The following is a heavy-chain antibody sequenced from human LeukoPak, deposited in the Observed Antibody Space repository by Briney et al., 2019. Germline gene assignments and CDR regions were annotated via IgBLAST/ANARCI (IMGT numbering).Heavy chain of an antibody. J-gene: IGHJ4*02. D-gene: IGHD1-20*01. CDR1: AFTFRNYW. Sequence: GGSLRLSCAASAFTFRNYWMSWVRKAPGKGLEWVANIKQDGSEKYYVDSVKGRFTISRDNAKNSLYLQMNSLRAEDTAVYYCARVAGAITGTFFDYWGQGTPVTVSS. V-gene: IGHV3-7*01. CDR2: IKQDGSEK. CDR3: ARVAGAITGTFFDY.